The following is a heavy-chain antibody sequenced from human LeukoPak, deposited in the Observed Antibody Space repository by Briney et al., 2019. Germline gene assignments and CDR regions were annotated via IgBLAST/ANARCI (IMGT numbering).Heavy chain of an antibody. CDR3: ASGGTGARKFYSDPFHY. D-gene: IGHD2-15*01. CDR2: LYSAGST. Sequence: GGSLRLSCAASGLIVSSNYMSWVRQAPGKGLEWVSFLYSAGSTYYADSVRGRLTISRDTSKNTVSLQMNSLRVEDTAVYYCASGGTGARKFYSDPFHYWGQGTLVTVSS. J-gene: IGHJ4*02. CDR1: GLIVSSNY. V-gene: IGHV3-53*01.